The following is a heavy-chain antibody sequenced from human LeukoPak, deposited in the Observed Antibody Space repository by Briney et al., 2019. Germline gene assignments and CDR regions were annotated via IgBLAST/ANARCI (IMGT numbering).Heavy chain of an antibody. D-gene: IGHD3-16*01. Sequence: GGSLRLSCAASGFTFNTFAMTWVRQAPGKGLEWVSAISGIGGTTYYADSVKGRFTISRDNSKNTLYLQMNSLRAEDTALYYCAKGTGGDHWGQGTLVTVSS. CDR2: ISGIGGTT. J-gene: IGHJ4*02. CDR1: GFTFNTFA. CDR3: AKGTGGDH. V-gene: IGHV3-23*01.